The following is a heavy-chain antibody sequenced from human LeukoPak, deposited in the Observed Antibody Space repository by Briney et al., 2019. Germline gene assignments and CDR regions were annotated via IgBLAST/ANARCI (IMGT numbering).Heavy chain of an antibody. Sequence: GGSLRLSRAASGFTFSSYSMNWVRQAPGKGLEWVSSISSSSSYIYYADSVKGRFTISRDNAKNSLYLQMNSLRAEDTAVYYCATSFKNPYYYYMDVWGKGTTVTVSS. CDR3: ATSFKNPYYYYMDV. V-gene: IGHV3-21*01. D-gene: IGHD2-15*01. J-gene: IGHJ6*03. CDR1: GFTFSSYS. CDR2: ISSSSSYI.